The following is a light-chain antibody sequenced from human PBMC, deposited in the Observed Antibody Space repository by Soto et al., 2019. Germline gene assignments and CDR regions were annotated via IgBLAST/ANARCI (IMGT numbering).Light chain of an antibody. J-gene: IGKJ4*01. CDR3: QQYNTYSLT. CDR2: AAS. Sequence: DIQLTQSPSSLTASVGDRVTIACRASQGIGTWLAWHQQKPGKSPKSLIYAASKLQSEVPSRFNGSGSGTDFTLTIASLQSAHVATYFCQQYNTYSLTFGGGTRVEI. CDR1: QGIGTW. V-gene: IGKV1D-16*01.